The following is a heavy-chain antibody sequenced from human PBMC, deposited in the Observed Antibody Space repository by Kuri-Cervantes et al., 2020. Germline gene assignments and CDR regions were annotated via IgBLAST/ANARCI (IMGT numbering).Heavy chain of an antibody. Sequence: ASVKVSCKASGYTFTSYGISWVRQAPGQGLEWMGWISAYNGNTNYAQKLQGRVTMTTDTSTSTAYMELSSLRSEDTAVYYCAREGTYCSGGSCYATDAFDIWGQGTMVTVSS. CDR2: ISAYNGNT. V-gene: IGHV1-18*01. D-gene: IGHD2-15*01. J-gene: IGHJ3*02. CDR3: AREGTYCSGGSCYATDAFDI. CDR1: GYTFTSYG.